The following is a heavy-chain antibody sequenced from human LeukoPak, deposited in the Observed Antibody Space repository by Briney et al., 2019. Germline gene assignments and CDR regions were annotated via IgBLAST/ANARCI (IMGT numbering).Heavy chain of an antibody. D-gene: IGHD3-22*01. CDR2: ISWNSDTI. V-gene: IGHV3-9*01. CDR3: AKDIDSAGYGAFEI. J-gene: IGHJ3*02. Sequence: GRSLRLSCATSGFTFDDFAMHWDRQAPGKGLEWVSHISWNSDTITYADSVKGRFTISRDNAKNSLYLQISSLRDEDTAFYYCAKDIDSAGYGAFEIWGQGTAVTVSS. CDR1: GFTFDDFA.